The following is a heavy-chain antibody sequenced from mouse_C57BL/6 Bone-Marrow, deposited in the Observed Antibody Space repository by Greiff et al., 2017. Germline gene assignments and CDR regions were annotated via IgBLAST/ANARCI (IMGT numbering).Heavy chain of an antibody. D-gene: IGHD2-4*01. CDR1: GYTFTSYW. J-gene: IGHJ4*01. CDR3: ARGGLDYAMDY. Sequence: QVQLQQPGAELVKPGASVTLSCKASGYTFTSYWMQWVKQRPGQGLEWVGEIDPSDSYTNYNQKFKGKATLTVDTSSSTVYMQLSSLTSEASAVYYCARGGLDYAMDYWGQGTSVTVSS. CDR2: IDPSDSYT. V-gene: IGHV1-50*01.